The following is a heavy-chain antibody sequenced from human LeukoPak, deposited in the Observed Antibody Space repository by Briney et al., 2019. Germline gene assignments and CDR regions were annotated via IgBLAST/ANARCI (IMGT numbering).Heavy chain of an antibody. CDR2: IGTAGDT. V-gene: IGHV3-13*01. CDR3: ARLYGALSWYYFDY. CDR1: GFTFSSYD. D-gene: IGHD4/OR15-4a*01. J-gene: IGHJ4*02. Sequence: GGSLRLSCAASGFTFSSYDMHWVRHATGKGLEWVSAIGTAGDTYYPGSVKGRFTISRDNAKNSLYLQMNSLRAEDTAVYYCARLYGALSWYYFDYWGQGTLVTVSS.